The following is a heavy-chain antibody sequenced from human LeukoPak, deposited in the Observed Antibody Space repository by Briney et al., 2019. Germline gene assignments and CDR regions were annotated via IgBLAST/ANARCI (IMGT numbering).Heavy chain of an antibody. CDR1: GFTFSDYY. CDR2: ISSSGSTI. V-gene: IGHV3-11*04. J-gene: IGHJ4*02. CDR3: ARAVVPAVVVAAPGY. Sequence: GGSLRLSCAASGFTFSDYYMSWIRQAPGKGLEWVSYISSSGSTIYYADSVKGRFTISRDNAKNSLYLQMNSLRAEDTAVYYCARAVVPAVVVAAPGYWGQGTLVTVSS. D-gene: IGHD2-15*01.